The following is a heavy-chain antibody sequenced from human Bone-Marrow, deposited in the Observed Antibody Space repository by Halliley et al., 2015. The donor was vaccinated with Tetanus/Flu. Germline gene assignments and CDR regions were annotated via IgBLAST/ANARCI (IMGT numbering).Heavy chain of an antibody. J-gene: IGHJ4*02. V-gene: IGHV3-30*18. CDR2: ISYEGSDK. D-gene: IGHD3-10*01. Sequence: EWVAVISYEGSDKYYADSVKGRFTISRDDSKNTLYLEMNSLRAEDTAVYYCAKDPEGEFGILDDWGQGTLVAVTS. CDR3: AKDPEGEFGILDD.